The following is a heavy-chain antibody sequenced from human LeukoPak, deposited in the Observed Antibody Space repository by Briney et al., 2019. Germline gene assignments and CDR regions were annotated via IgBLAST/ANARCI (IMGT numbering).Heavy chain of an antibody. Sequence: GGSLRLSCAASGFTFSSYWMHWVRQAPGKGLVWVSRINSDGSSTSYADSVKGRFTISRDNAKNTLYLQMNSLRAEDTAVYYCARDGGIAAAGTRFDPWGQGTLVTVSS. D-gene: IGHD6-13*01. CDR2: INSDGSST. J-gene: IGHJ5*02. CDR3: ARDGGIAAAGTRFDP. CDR1: GFTFSSYW. V-gene: IGHV3-74*01.